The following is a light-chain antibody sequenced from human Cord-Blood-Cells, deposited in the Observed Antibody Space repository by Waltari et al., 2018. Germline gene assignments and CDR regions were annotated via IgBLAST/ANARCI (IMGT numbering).Light chain of an antibody. CDR3: QQRSNWPALT. Sequence: EIVLTQSTATLSLSPGARATLACRASQSVSSYLAWYQQKPGQAPRLLIYDASNRATGIPARFSGSGSGTDFTLTISSLEPEDFAVYYCQQRSNWPALTFGGGTKVEIK. J-gene: IGKJ4*01. CDR2: DAS. CDR1: QSVSSY. V-gene: IGKV3-11*01.